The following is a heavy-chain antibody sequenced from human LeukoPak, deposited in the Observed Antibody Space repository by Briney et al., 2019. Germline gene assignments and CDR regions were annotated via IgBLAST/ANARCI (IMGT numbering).Heavy chain of an antibody. CDR2: IYYSGNT. J-gene: IGHJ4*02. CDR3: ARDVSSTLILDY. V-gene: IGHV4-30-4*08. CDR1: GGSLSSGDYY. D-gene: IGHD2-21*01. Sequence: PSQTLSLTCTVSGGSLSSGDYYWSWIRQPRGKGLEWIGYIYYSGNTYYNPSLKSRVTMSVDTSKNQFSLKLNSVTAADTAVYYCARDVSSTLILDYWGQGTLVTVSS.